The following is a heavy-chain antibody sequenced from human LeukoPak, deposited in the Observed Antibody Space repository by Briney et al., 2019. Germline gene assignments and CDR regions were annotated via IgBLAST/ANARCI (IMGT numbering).Heavy chain of an antibody. CDR3: ARSPYCSGGSCYSRPFDY. Sequence: SVKVSCKASGGTFSSYAISWVRQAPGQGLEWMGGIIPIFGTANYAQKFQGRVTITADESTSTAYMELSSLRSEDTAVYYCARSPYCSGGSCYSRPFDYWGQGTLVTVSS. CDR1: GGTFSSYA. V-gene: IGHV1-69*13. D-gene: IGHD2-15*01. CDR2: IIPIFGTA. J-gene: IGHJ4*02.